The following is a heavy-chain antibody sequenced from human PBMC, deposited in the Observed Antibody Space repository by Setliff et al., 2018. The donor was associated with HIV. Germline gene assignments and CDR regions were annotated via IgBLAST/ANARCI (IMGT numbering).Heavy chain of an antibody. D-gene: IGHD6-25*01. J-gene: IGHJ5*02. V-gene: IGHV1-24*01. CDR2: FDPDDGET. CDR1: GDMPITYA. Sequence: ASVKVSCKASGDMPITYAITWVRQAPGQGLEWMGGFDPDDGETVYAQQFQGRVTMTEDTSTDTAYMELTSLRSEDTAMYYCAPVSSGWFDPWGQGTLVTVSS. CDR3: APVSSGWFDP.